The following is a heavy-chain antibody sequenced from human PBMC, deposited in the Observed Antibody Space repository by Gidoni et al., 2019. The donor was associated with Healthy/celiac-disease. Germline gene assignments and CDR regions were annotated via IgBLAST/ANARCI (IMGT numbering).Heavy chain of an antibody. Sequence: EVQLLESGGGWVQPGGSLRLSCASSGFPFSSYAMRWVRQAPGKGLEWVSAISGSGGSTYYADSVKGRFTISRDNSKNTLYLQMNSLRAEDTAVYYCAGIAARQGADYWGQGTLVTVSS. V-gene: IGHV3-23*01. CDR2: ISGSGGST. J-gene: IGHJ4*02. CDR3: AGIAARQGADY. CDR1: GFPFSSYA. D-gene: IGHD6-6*01.